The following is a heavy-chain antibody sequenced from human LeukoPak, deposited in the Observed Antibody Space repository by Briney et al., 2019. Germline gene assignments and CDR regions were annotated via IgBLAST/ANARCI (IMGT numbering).Heavy chain of an antibody. Sequence: PGGSLRLSCAASGFTFSSYNMNWVRQAPGKGLEWVSYISSSSSTIHYADSVKGRFTISRDNAKNSLYPQMNSLRAEDTAVYYCARGLVRTSSGWFFDYWGQGTLITVSP. J-gene: IGHJ4*02. CDR1: GFTFSSYN. CDR3: ARGLVRTSSGWFFDY. CDR2: ISSSSSTI. D-gene: IGHD6-19*01. V-gene: IGHV3-48*04.